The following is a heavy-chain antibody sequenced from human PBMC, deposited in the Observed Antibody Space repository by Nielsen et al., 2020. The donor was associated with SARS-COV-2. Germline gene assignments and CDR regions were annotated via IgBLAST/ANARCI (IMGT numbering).Heavy chain of an antibody. V-gene: IGHV3-23*01. J-gene: IGHJ4*02. Sequence: GGSLRLSCAASGFSFAEYGMHWVRQAPGKGLEWVSTISAGGRIYFADSVKGRFTITRDNSENTLFLQMNRLSADDTAIYYCAKDGTRYSSGWAPRGGYFDNWGQGTLVTVSS. D-gene: IGHD6-19*01. CDR3: AKDGTRYSSGWAPRGGYFDN. CDR2: ISAGGRI. CDR1: GFSFAEYG.